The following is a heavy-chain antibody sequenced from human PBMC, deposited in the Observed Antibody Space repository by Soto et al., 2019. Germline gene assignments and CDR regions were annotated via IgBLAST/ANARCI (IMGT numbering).Heavy chain of an antibody. Sequence: ASVKVSCKASGGTFSIYAIIWVRQAPGQGLEWMGWISAYNGNTNYAQKLQGRVTMTTDTSTSTAYMELRSLRSDDTAVYYCARDVLRYFDWSPTPYYYYGMDIWGQGTTVTVSS. CDR1: GGTFSIYA. J-gene: IGHJ6*02. V-gene: IGHV1-18*01. CDR2: ISAYNGNT. CDR3: ARDVLRYFDWSPTPYYYYGMDI. D-gene: IGHD3-9*01.